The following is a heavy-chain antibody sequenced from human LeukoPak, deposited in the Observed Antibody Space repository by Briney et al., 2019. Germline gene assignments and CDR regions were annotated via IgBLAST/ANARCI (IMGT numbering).Heavy chain of an antibody. V-gene: IGHV1-2*02. CDR1: GYTFTVYH. CDR3: GLVTSGNWWFDP. CDR2: INPNSGAT. D-gene: IGHD2-21*02. J-gene: IGHJ5*02. Sequence: ASVKVSCKTSGYTFTVYHMHWVRQAPGQGLEWMGWINPNSGATNCAQNLQGRVTMTGDTSISTAYMELSSLTSDDTAVYYCGLVTSGNWWFDPWGQGTLVTVSS.